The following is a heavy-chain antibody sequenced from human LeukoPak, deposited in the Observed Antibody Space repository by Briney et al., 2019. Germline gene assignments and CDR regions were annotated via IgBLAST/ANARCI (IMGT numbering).Heavy chain of an antibody. CDR2: ISAYNGNT. V-gene: IGHV1-18*01. CDR3: ARGIVKIVAGPWAEYFQH. J-gene: IGHJ1*01. Sequence: GASEKVSCMASGYTFTSYGISWVRQAPGQGLEWMGWISAYNGNTNYAQKLQGRVTMTTDTSTSTAYMELRSLRSDDTAVYYCARGIVKIVAGPWAEYFQHWGQGTLVTVSS. D-gene: IGHD3-22*01. CDR1: GYTFTSYG.